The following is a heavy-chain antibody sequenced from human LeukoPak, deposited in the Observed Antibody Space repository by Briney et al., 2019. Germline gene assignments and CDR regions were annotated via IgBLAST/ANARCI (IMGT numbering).Heavy chain of an antibody. V-gene: IGHV4-34*01. D-gene: IGHD3-22*01. Sequence: SETLSLTCAVYGGSFSGYYWSWIRQPPAKGLEWIGEINHSGSTNYNPSLKSRVTISVDTSKNQFSLKLSSVTAADTAVYYCARVLSYYDSSGYHYARSYFDYWGRGTLVTVSS. J-gene: IGHJ4*02. CDR1: GGSFSGYY. CDR3: ARVLSYYDSSGYHYARSYFDY. CDR2: INHSGST.